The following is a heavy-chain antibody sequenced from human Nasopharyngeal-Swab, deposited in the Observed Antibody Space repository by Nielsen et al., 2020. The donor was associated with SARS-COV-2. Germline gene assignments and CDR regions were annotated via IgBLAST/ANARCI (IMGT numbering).Heavy chain of an antibody. CDR3: ARVRVAARRWEDYYYMDV. J-gene: IGHJ6*03. CDR2: IIPIFGTA. V-gene: IGHV1-69*13. Sequence: SVKVSCKASGGTFSSYAISWVRQAPGQGLEWMGGIIPIFGTANYAQKFQGRVTITADESTSTAYMELSSLRSEDTAVYYCARVRVAARRWEDYYYMDVWGKGTTVTVSS. D-gene: IGHD6-6*01. CDR1: GGTFSSYA.